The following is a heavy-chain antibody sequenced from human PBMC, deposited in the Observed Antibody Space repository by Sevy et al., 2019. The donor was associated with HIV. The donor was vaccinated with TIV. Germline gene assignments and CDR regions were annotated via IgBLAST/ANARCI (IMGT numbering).Heavy chain of an antibody. CDR2: FDPEDGDPEDGET. CDR3: ATTKDYYDSSGYPSDS. CDR1: GYTLTRLS. J-gene: IGHJ4*02. D-gene: IGHD3-22*01. Sequence: ASVKVSCKVSGYTLTRLSMHWVRQTPGKGLEWMTTFDPEDGDPEDGETIYAQKFLGRVTMTEDTSTDTAYMELSSLRSEDTAVYYCATTKDYYDSSGYPSDSWGQGTLVTVSS. V-gene: IGHV1-24*01.